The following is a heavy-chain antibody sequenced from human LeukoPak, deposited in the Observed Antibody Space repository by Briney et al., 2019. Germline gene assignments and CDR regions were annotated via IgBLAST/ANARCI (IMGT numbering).Heavy chain of an antibody. CDR2: MNPNSGGT. Sequence: ASVKVSYKASGYTVTGYYMHSVRQAPGQGLEWMGWMNPNSGGTNYAQKFQGRVTMTRDTSISTAYMELSRLRSDDTAVYYCARDLENSGYDSAYNWFDPWGQGTLVTVSS. V-gene: IGHV1-2*02. CDR1: GYTVTGYY. CDR3: ARDLENSGYDSAYNWFDP. D-gene: IGHD5-12*01. J-gene: IGHJ5*02.